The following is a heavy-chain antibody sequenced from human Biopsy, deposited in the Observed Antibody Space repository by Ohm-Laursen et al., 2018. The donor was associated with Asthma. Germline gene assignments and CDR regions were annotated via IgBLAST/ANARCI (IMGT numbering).Heavy chain of an antibody. Sequence: SLRLSCAASGFTFSGYALHWVRQAPGRGLEWVAVISYDGGNKYYGDSVKGRFTISRDNSKNTLYLQMNSLRAEDTAVYYCANYEVVAAILPMDVWGQGTTVTVSS. CDR1: GFTFSGYA. CDR2: ISYDGGNK. CDR3: ANYEVVAAILPMDV. D-gene: IGHD2-21*02. J-gene: IGHJ6*02. V-gene: IGHV3-30*18.